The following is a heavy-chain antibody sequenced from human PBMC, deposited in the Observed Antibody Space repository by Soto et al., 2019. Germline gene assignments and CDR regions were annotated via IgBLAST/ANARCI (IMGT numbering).Heavy chain of an antibody. V-gene: IGHV3-23*01. CDR1: GFAFSSQA. CDR3: AKPSGRNYANFDY. Sequence: EVQLLESGGGLVQPGGSLRLSCAASGFAFSSQAMSWVRQAPGKGLEWVSAISGSGGSTYYADSVKGRFTFSRHNPKNTLYLQMNSLRAEDTAVYYCAKPSGRNYANFDYWGQGTLVTVSS. CDR2: ISGSGGST. J-gene: IGHJ4*01. D-gene: IGHD1-26*01.